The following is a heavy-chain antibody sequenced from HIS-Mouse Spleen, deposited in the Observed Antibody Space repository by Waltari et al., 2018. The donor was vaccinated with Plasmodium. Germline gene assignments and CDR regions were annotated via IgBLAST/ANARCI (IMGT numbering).Heavy chain of an antibody. J-gene: IGHJ4*02. D-gene: IGHD6-6*01. CDR3: ARGGYSSSSYYFDY. CDR2: IEYSGST. Sequence: QVQLQESGPGLVKPSETLSLTCTVSGGSISSYYWSCIRQPPGKGLEWIAYIEYSGSTNYNPSIKSRGTKSVETSKNQFSLKLSSVTAADTAVLYCARGGYSSSSYYFDYWGQGTLVTVSS. V-gene: IGHV4-59*01. CDR1: GGSISSYY.